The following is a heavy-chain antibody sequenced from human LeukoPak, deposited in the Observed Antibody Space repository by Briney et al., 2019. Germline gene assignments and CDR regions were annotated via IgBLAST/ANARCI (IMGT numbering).Heavy chain of an antibody. Sequence: ASVKVSCKASGFTFTSSAMQWVRQARGQGLEWVGWVTAFNENTHYSRKVQGRVTMTRDTSTSTAYMELRSLRSDDTAVYYCARNTYGYKFSMDVWGKGTSVTVSS. D-gene: IGHD5-24*01. J-gene: IGHJ6*03. V-gene: IGHV1-18*01. CDR1: GFTFTSSA. CDR2: VTAFNENT. CDR3: ARNTYGYKFSMDV.